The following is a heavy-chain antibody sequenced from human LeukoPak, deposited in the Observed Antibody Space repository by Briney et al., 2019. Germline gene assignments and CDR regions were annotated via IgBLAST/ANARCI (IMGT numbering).Heavy chain of an antibody. CDR1: GYTFTSYD. CDR2: MNPNSGNT. Sequence: ASVTVSCKASGYTFTSYDINWVRQAPGQGLEWMGWMNPNSGNTGYAQKFQGRVTITRNTSISTAYMELSSLRSEDTAVYYCARASRGRMGGSSSLRGYYYYYMDVWGKGTTVTVSS. J-gene: IGHJ6*03. V-gene: IGHV1-8*03. CDR3: ARASRGRMGGSSSLRGYYYYYMDV. D-gene: IGHD6-6*01.